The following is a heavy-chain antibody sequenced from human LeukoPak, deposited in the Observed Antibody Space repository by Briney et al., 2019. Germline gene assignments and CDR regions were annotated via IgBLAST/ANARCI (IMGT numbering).Heavy chain of an antibody. Sequence: GASVKVSCKASGGTFSSYAISWVRQAPGQGLEWMGGIIPIFGTANYAQKFQGRVTITTDESTSTAYMELSSLRSEDTAVYCCARRSDSSGYYLSDAFDIWGQGTMVTVSS. V-gene: IGHV1-69*05. D-gene: IGHD3-22*01. CDR2: IIPIFGTA. CDR3: ARRSDSSGYYLSDAFDI. J-gene: IGHJ3*02. CDR1: GGTFSSYA.